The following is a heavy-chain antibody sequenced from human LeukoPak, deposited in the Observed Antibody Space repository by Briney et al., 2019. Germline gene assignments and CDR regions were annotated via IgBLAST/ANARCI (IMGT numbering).Heavy chain of an antibody. V-gene: IGHV3-23*01. J-gene: IGHJ4*02. CDR3: AKDQGLRGEEAWDD. D-gene: IGHD3-16*01. CDR2: ISDSGSGT. CDR1: GFTFSSYA. Sequence: PGGSLRLSCAASGFTFSSYAMSWVRQAPGKGLEWVSTISDSGSGTYYADSVKGRFTISRDNSKNTLYLQMNSLRADDTAVYYCAKDQGLRGEEAWDDWGQGTLVTVSS.